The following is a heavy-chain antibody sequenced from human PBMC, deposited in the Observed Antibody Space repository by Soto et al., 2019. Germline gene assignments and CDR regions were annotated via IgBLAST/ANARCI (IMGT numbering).Heavy chain of an antibody. CDR2: INAGNGNT. J-gene: IGHJ6*02. CDR1: GYTFTSYA. Sequence: ASVKVSCKASGYTFTSYAMHWVRQAPGQRLEWMGWINAGNGNTKYSQKFQGRVTITRDTSASTAYMELGSLRSEDTAVYYCARGSPLRGMDVWGQGTTVTVSS. V-gene: IGHV1-3*01. CDR3: ARGSPLRGMDV.